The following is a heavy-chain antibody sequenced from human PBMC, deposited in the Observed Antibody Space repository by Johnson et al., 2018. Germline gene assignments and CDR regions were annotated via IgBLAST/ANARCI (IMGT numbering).Heavy chain of an antibody. CDR2: VKSKTDGGTT. CDR3: TNSPWGLQFFSSTPCHTGDGMDV. Sequence: VQLVQSGGGLVKPGGSLRLSCAVSGFTFSNAWMNWVRQAPGKGLEWVGRVKSKTDGGTTDYAAPVNGRFTISRDATKNMWYLKMNTLKIEDTADYYCTNSPWGLQFFSSTPCHTGDGMDVWGQGTTVTVAS. V-gene: IGHV3-15*01. D-gene: IGHD2-2*02. J-gene: IGHJ6*02. CDR1: GFTFSNAW.